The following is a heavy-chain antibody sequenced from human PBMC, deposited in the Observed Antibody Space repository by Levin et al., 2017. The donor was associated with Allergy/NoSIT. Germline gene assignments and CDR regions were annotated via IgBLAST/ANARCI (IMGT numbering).Heavy chain of an antibody. Sequence: SETLSLTCTVSGGSISSYYWSWIRQPPGKGLEWIGYIYYSGSTNYNPSLKSRVTISVDTSKNQFSLKLSSVTAADTAVYYCAREKGSSWSIVGVDVWGQGTTVTVSS. CDR2: IYYSGST. CDR1: GGSISSYY. CDR3: AREKGSSWSIVGVDV. J-gene: IGHJ6*02. D-gene: IGHD6-13*01. V-gene: IGHV4-59*01.